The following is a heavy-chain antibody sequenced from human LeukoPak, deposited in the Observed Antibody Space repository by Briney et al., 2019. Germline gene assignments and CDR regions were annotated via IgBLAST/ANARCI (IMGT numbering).Heavy chain of an antibody. Sequence: GGSLRLSCVASGFTFSSYAMSWVRQAPGKGLEWVSSISGSGGSTYYADSVKGRFTISRDNSKTTLYLQMNSLRAEDTAVYYCAKVFYPAAGTGRVDFPFDYWGQGTLVTVSS. CDR3: AKVFYPAAGTGRVDFPFDY. D-gene: IGHD6-13*01. CDR2: ISGSGGST. CDR1: GFTFSSYA. J-gene: IGHJ4*02. V-gene: IGHV3-23*01.